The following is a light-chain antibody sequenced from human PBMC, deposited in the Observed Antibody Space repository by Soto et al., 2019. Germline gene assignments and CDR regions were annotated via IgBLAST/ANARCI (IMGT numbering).Light chain of an antibody. CDR3: CSYAGSYTVI. CDR2: DVN. J-gene: IGLJ2*01. Sequence: QSALTQPRSVSRSPGQSVTISCTGTSSDVGNYNYVSWYQQHPGKAPKVIIYDVNKRPSGVPDRFSGSKSGNTASLTISGLQAEDEADYYCCSYAGSYTVIFGGGTQLTVL. V-gene: IGLV2-11*01. CDR1: SSDVGNYNY.